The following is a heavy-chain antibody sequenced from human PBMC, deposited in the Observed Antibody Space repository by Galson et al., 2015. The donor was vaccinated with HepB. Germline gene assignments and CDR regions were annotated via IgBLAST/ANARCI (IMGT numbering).Heavy chain of an antibody. J-gene: IGHJ2*01. CDR1: GFTFSTYD. V-gene: IGHV3-23*01. CDR2: ISDSGGRT. CDR3: AKRYHYTSSVYSIYWYFDL. D-gene: IGHD3-22*01. Sequence: SLRLSCAASGFTFSTYDMSWVRQAPGKGLEWVSAISDSGGRTYYADSVKGRFTISRDNSINTLYLQMNSLRAEDTAVYYCAKRYHYTSSVYSIYWYFDLWGRGTLVTVSS.